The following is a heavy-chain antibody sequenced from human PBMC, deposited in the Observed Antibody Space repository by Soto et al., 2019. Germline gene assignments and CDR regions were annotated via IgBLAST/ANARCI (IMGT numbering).Heavy chain of an antibody. D-gene: IGHD3-22*01. CDR2: INPNSGGT. CDR1: GYTFTGYY. CDR3: ARRPPYYYDSSGYSYYFDY. Sequence: QVQLVQSGAEVKKPGASVKVSCKASGYTFTGYYMHWVRQAPGQGLEWMGWINPNSGGTNYAQKFQGWVTMTSDTSVNTAYMELSRLRSDDTDVYYCARRPPYYYDSSGYSYYFDYWGQGTLVTVSS. V-gene: IGHV1-2*04. J-gene: IGHJ4*02.